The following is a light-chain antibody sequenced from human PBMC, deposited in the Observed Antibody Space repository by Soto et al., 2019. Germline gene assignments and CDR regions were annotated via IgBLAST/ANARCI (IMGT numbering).Light chain of an antibody. CDR1: QSVSSY. CDR2: DAS. Sequence: EIVLTQSPATLSLSPGERATLSCRASQSVSSYLAWYQQKPGQAPRLLIYDASNRATGIPARFSGSGSGTDFTPTISSQEPEDFAVYYCQQRSNWQITFGGGTKVETK. J-gene: IGKJ4*01. CDR3: QQRSNWQIT. V-gene: IGKV3-11*01.